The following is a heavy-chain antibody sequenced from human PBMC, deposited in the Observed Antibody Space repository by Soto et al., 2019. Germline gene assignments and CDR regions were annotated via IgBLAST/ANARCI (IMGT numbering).Heavy chain of an antibody. Sequence: QVQLVQSGAEVKKPGASVKVSCKTSGYTFTSYHISWVRQAPGQGLEWMGWISAYNTNTNYAQKFQGRVTMTTDTLTSTAYMELGSLRSDDTAVYYCAGDTPPTDYWGQGTLVTVSS. V-gene: IGHV1-18*01. CDR1: GYTFTSYH. CDR3: AGDTPPTDY. J-gene: IGHJ4*02. CDR2: ISAYNTNT.